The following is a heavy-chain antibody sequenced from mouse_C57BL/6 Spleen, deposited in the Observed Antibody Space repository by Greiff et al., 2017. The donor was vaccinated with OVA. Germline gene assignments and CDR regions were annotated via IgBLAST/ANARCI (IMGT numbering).Heavy chain of an antibody. CDR2: ISYDGSN. Sequence: EVKVEESGPGLVKPSQSLSLTCSVTGYSITSGYYWNWIRQFPGNKLEWMGYISYDGSNNYNPSLKNRISITRDTSKNQFFLKLNSVTTEDTATYYCARRSDGYYWFADWGQGTLVTVSA. V-gene: IGHV3-6*01. J-gene: IGHJ3*01. D-gene: IGHD2-3*01. CDR3: ARRSDGYYWFAD. CDR1: GYSITSGYY.